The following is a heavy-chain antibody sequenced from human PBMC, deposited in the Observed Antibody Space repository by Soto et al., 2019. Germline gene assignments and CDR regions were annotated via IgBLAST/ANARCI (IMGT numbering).Heavy chain of an antibody. CDR3: ARDNILGILYGGMDV. J-gene: IGHJ6*02. CDR1: GGSISSGDYY. CDR2: IYYSGST. V-gene: IGHV4-30-4*01. D-gene: IGHD3-3*01. Sequence: PSETLSLTCTVSGGSISSGDYYWSWIRQPPGKGLKWIGYIYYSGSTYYNPSLKSRVTISVDTSKNQFSLKLSSVTAADTAVYYCARDNILGILYGGMDVWGQGTTVTVSS.